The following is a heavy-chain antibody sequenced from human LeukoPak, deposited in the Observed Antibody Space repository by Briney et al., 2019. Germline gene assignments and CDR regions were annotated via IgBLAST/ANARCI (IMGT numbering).Heavy chain of an antibody. CDR3: ASQECGGGSCYYDY. D-gene: IGHD2-15*01. Sequence: NSGGSLRLSCAASGFTFSSYSMNWVRQAPGKGLEWVSSISSSSSYIYYADSVKGRFTISRDNAKNSLYLQMNSLRAEDTAVYYCASQECGGGSCYYDYWGQGTLVTVSS. J-gene: IGHJ4*02. CDR2: ISSSSSYI. CDR1: GFTFSSYS. V-gene: IGHV3-21*01.